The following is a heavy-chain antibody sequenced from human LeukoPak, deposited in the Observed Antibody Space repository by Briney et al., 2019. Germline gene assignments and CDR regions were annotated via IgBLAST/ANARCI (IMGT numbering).Heavy chain of an antibody. V-gene: IGHV3-23*01. CDR1: GFTVTSYA. CDR3: AKSDRGGDCYLLDY. J-gene: IGHJ4*02. D-gene: IGHD2-21*02. Sequence: GGSLRLSCAASGFTVTSYAMSWVRQTPEKGLEWVSSISSGGDITHHADSVMGRFTISRGISKNTLYLQMNSLRVEDTAVYYCAKSDRGGDCYLLDYWGQGTLVTVSS. CDR2: ISSGGDIT.